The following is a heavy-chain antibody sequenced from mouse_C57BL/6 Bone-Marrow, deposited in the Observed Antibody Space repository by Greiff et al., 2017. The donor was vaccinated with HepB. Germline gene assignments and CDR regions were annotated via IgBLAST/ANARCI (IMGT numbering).Heavy chain of an antibody. D-gene: IGHD2-3*01. CDR1: GYSFTDYN. J-gene: IGHJ4*01. V-gene: IGHV1-39*01. CDR2: INPNYGTT. Sequence: EVQLQESGPELVKPGASVKISCKASGYSFTDYNMNWVKQSNGKSLEWIGVINPNYGTTSYNQKFKGKATLTVDQSSSTAYMQLNSLTSEDSAVYYCARLGDYDGYYVAMDYWGQGTSVTVSS. CDR3: ARLGDYDGYYVAMDY.